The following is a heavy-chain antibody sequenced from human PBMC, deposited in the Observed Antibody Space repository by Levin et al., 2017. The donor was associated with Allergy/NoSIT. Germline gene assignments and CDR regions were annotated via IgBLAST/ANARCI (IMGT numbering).Heavy chain of an antibody. V-gene: IGHV5-51*01. CDR2: IYPSDSDT. Sequence: GESLKISCKGSGYTFSSYWIGWVRKMPGKGLEWMGIIYPSDSDTRYSPSFQGQVSISADKSISTAYLEWSSLKASDTAMYDCVKPRRLALRFDAFDIWGQGTKVTVSS. D-gene: IGHD3-16*01. CDR3: VKPRRLALRFDAFDI. J-gene: IGHJ3*02. CDR1: GYTFSSYW.